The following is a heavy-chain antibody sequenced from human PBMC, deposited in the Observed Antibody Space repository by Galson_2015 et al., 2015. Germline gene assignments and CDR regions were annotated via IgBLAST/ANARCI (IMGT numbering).Heavy chain of an antibody. CDR3: ARDGVGTYYYYYGMDV. CDR1: GFTLSGYD. Sequence: SLRLSCAASGFTLSGYDMHWVRQAPGKGLEWVAVIWFDGSNKYYADSVKGRFTISRDNFKNTLFLQMNSLRAEDTAVYYCARDGVGTYYYYYGMDVWGQGTMVTVSS. D-gene: IGHD2-21*02. V-gene: IGHV3-33*08. J-gene: IGHJ6*02. CDR2: IWFDGSNK.